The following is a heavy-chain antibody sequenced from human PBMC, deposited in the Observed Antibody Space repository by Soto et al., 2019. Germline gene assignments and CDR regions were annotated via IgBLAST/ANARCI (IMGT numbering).Heavy chain of an antibody. CDR2: ISGSGGST. J-gene: IGHJ4*02. V-gene: IGHV3-23*01. CDR1: GFTFSSYA. D-gene: IGHD6-13*01. CDR3: AKRRPYSSSWYEDY. Sequence: LRLSCAASGFTFSSYAMSWVRQAPGKGLEWVSAISGSGGSTYYADSVKGRFTISRDNSKNTLYLQMNSLRAEDTAVYYCAKRRPYSSSWYEDYSGQGTLVTVSS.